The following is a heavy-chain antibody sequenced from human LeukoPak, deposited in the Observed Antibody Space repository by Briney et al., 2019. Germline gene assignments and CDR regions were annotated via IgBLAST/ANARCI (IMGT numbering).Heavy chain of an antibody. CDR3: ARDAYGDYAVWYFVL. J-gene: IGHJ2*01. V-gene: IGHV4-30-2*01. D-gene: IGHD4-17*01. Sequence: SETLSLTCTVSGGSISSGGYSWSWIRQPPGKGLEWIGYIYHSGSTYYHPSLKSRVTISVDRSKNQFSLKLSYVTAADTTVYYCARDAYGDYAVWYFVLWGGGTLVTVSS. CDR2: IYHSGST. CDR1: GGSISSGGYS.